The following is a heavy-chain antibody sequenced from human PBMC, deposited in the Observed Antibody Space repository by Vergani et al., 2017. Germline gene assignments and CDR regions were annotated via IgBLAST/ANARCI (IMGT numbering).Heavy chain of an antibody. D-gene: IGHD2-2*01. J-gene: IGHJ6*03. CDR3: ARAVVVVPAAIHYYYYYMDV. CDR1: GGTFSSYA. CDR2: IIPISGTA. Sequence: QVQLVQSGAEVKKPGSSVKVSCKASGGTFSSYAISWVRQAPGQGLEWLGGIIPISGTANYAQKFQGRVTITADESTTTAYMGLSSLGSEDTAVYYCARAVVVVPAAIHYYYYYMDVWGKGTTVTVSS. V-gene: IGHV1-69*01.